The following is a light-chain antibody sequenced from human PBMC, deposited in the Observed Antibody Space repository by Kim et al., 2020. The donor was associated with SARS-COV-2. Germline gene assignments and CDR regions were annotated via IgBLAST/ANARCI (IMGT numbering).Light chain of an antibody. CDR3: QQYYSYPQT. J-gene: IGKJ2*01. CDR1: QGVSSY. V-gene: IGKV1-8*01. Sequence: AIRITQSPSSLSASTGDRVTITCRASQGVSSYLAWYRQKPGKAPKLLIYAASTLQSGVPSRFSGSGSGTDFSLTISCLQSEDFATYFCQQYYSYPQTFGQGTKLEI. CDR2: AAS.